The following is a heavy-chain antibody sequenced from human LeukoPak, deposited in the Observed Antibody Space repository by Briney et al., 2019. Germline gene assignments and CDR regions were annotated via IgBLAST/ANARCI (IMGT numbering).Heavy chain of an antibody. CDR1: GFTFSSYA. D-gene: IGHD3-16*01. Sequence: GGSLRLSCAASGFTFSSYAMSWVRQAPGKGLEWVSSIGGSGGSTYYADSVKGRFTISRDNSKNTLYLQMNSLRAEDTAVYYCAGRGSAFDIWGQGTMVTVSS. CDR3: AGRGSAFDI. V-gene: IGHV3-23*01. CDR2: IGGSGGST. J-gene: IGHJ3*02.